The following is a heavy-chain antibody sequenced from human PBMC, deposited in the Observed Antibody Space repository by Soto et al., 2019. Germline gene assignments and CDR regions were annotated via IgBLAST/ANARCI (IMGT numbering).Heavy chain of an antibody. V-gene: IGHV1-8*01. D-gene: IGHD2-15*01. CDR2: MNPNSGNT. J-gene: IGHJ3*02. CDR1: GYTFTSYD. CDR3: ARSDGGGILHDFDI. Sequence: ASVKVSCKASGYTFTSYDINWVRQATGQGLEWMGWMNPNSGNTGYAQKFQGRVTMTRNTSISTAYMELRSLRSDDTAVYYCARSDGGGILHDFDIWGQGTMVTVAS.